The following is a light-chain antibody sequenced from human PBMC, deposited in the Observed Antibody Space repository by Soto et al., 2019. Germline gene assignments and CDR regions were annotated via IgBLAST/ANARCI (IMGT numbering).Light chain of an antibody. CDR3: SSYAGSNNLHVV. CDR2: EVN. V-gene: IGLV2-8*01. Sequence: QSALTQPPSASGSPGQPVTISCTGTSSDVGGYNYVSWYQQHPGKAPKLMIYEVNKRPSGVPDRFSGSKSGNTASLTVSGLQAEDEADYFCSSYAGSNNLHVVFGGGTKLTVL. CDR1: SSDVGGYNY. J-gene: IGLJ2*01.